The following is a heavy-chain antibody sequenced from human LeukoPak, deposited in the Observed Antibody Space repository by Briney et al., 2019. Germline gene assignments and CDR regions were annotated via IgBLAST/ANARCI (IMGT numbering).Heavy chain of an antibody. Sequence: ASVKVSCKASGYTFTGYYMHWVRQAPGQGLEWMGWINPNSGGTNYAQKFQGRVTMTRDTSISTAYMELSRLRSDDTAAYYCARESCSSTSCYAYEDYWGQGTLVTVSS. CDR1: GYTFTGYY. CDR2: INPNSGGT. V-gene: IGHV1-2*02. CDR3: ARESCSSTSCYAYEDY. D-gene: IGHD2-2*01. J-gene: IGHJ4*02.